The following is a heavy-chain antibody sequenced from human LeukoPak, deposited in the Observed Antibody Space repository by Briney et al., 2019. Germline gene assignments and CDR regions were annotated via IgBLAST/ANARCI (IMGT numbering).Heavy chain of an antibody. CDR2: ISTYDHDT. CDR1: GYTFTNYG. J-gene: IGHJ5*02. V-gene: IGHV1-18*01. CDR3: VRDYFCSGGTCDDCFDP. D-gene: IGHD2-15*01. Sequence: ASVKVSCKASGYTFTNYGISWVRQAPGQGLEWMAWISTYDHDTNYAQKFRGRVTMTTDTSASTAYMELRSLGSDDTAVYYCVRDYFCSGGTCDDCFDPWGQGTLVTVSS.